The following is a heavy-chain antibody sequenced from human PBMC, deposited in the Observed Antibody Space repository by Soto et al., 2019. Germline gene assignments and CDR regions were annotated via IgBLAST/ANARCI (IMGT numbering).Heavy chain of an antibody. CDR2: IYSGGST. J-gene: IGHJ1*01. CDR1: GFTVSSNY. CDR3: AREGSSGWSPFQH. V-gene: IGHV3-66*01. Sequence: HPGGSLRLSCAASGFTVSSNYMSWVRQAPGKGLEWVSVIYSGGSTYYADSVKGRFTISRDNSKNTLYLQMNSLRAEDTAVYYCAREGSSGWSPFQHWGQGTLVTVSS. D-gene: IGHD6-19*01.